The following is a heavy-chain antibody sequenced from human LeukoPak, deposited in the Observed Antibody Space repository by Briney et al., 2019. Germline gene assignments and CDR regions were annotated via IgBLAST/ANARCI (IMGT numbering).Heavy chain of an antibody. J-gene: IGHJ4*02. CDR1: GFTFSSYG. D-gene: IGHD2-2*01. V-gene: IGHV3-48*01. CDR3: ARGDIVVVPAAMNY. CDR2: ISSSSSTI. Sequence: GGSLRLSCAASGFTFSSYGMHWVRQAPGKGLEWVSYISSSSSTIYYADSVKGRFTISRDNAKNSLYLQLNSLRAEDTAVYYCARGDIVVVPAAMNYWGQGTLVTVSS.